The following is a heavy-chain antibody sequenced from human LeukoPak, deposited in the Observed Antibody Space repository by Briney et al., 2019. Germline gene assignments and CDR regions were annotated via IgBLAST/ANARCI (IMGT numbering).Heavy chain of an antibody. D-gene: IGHD2-2*01. CDR1: GYTFSNFG. CDR2: ISGNNDNP. Sequence: GASVKVSCKASGYTFSNFGINWVRQAPGQGLEWIAWISGNNDNPNYVQKFQGRFTVTTDSSTSTAYMELRNLRSDDTAVYYCARDGSSTDDYWGQGTLVTVSS. J-gene: IGHJ4*02. CDR3: ARDGSSTDDY. V-gene: IGHV1-18*01.